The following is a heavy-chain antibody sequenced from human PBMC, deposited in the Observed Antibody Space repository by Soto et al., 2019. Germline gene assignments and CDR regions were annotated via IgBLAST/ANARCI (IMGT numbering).Heavy chain of an antibody. V-gene: IGHV1-18*01. D-gene: IGHD1-1*01. J-gene: IGHJ4*02. CDR2: ISAHNGNT. CDR3: ARGRYGDY. Sequence: QVHLVQSGAEVKKPGASVKVSCKGSGYAFTTYGITWVRQAPGQGLEWMGWISAHNGNTNYAQKLQGRVTVTRDTSTSTAFMELRSLRSDDTAVYYCARGRYGDYWGQGALVTVSS. CDR1: GYAFTTYG.